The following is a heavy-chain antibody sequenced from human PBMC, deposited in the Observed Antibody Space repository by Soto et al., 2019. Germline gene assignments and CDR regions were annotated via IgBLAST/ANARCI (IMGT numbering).Heavy chain of an antibody. V-gene: IGHV1-18*01. J-gene: IGHJ6*02. Sequence: QVQLVQSGVEVREPGASVKVSCKAVRYIFTNYGVSWVRQAPGQGLEWMGWITTYNGNTEYAQKLQGRVPMTTDASTSTAYMELGSLRSDDTAIYYCARALTGYGMDVWGQGTTVTVSS. CDR2: ITTYNGNT. CDR3: ARALTGYGMDV. CDR1: RYIFTNYG.